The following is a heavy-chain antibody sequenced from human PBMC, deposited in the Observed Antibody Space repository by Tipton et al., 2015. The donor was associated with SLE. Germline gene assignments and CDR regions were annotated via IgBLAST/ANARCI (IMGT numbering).Heavy chain of an antibody. CDR3: ARMARRNYFDY. D-gene: IGHD5-24*01. CDR1: GGSISRSSYY. Sequence: TLSLTCNVSGGSISRSSYYWGWIRQPPGKGLEWIATIYYSGSTYYNPSLKSRITISVDTSKNQFSLKLSSVTAADTAVYYCARMARRNYFDYWGQGTLVIVSS. J-gene: IGHJ4*02. CDR2: IYYSGST. V-gene: IGHV4-39*01.